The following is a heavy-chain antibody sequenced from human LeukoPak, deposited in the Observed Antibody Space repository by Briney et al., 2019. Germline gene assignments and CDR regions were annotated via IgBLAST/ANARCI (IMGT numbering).Heavy chain of an antibody. CDR1: GFTFSSYG. V-gene: IGHV3-30*03. CDR3: ARGDGSGRSYYYYYGMDV. D-gene: IGHD3-10*01. CDR2: ISYDGSNK. J-gene: IGHJ6*02. Sequence: PGRSLRLSCAASGFTFSSYGMHWARQDPGKGLEWVAVISYDGSNKYYADSVKGRFTISRDNSKKMLYLQMSSLRAEDTAMYYCARGDGSGRSYYYYYGMDVWGQGTTVTVSS.